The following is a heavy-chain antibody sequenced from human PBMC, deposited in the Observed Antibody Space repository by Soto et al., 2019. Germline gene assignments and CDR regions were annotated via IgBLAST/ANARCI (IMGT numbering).Heavy chain of an antibody. CDR3: ARLGDYYQTFDY. CDR1: GSPISSYY. Sequence: QVQLQESGPGLVKPSETLSLTCSVSGSPISSYYWSWFRQPPGQGLEWLGYVYYTGTTTYNPSLKSPLTISLDTSKTQFSLKLGSVTAADTAVYYCARLGDYYQTFDYWGQGALVTVSS. V-gene: IGHV4-59*08. D-gene: IGHD3-22*01. CDR2: VYYTGTT. J-gene: IGHJ4*01.